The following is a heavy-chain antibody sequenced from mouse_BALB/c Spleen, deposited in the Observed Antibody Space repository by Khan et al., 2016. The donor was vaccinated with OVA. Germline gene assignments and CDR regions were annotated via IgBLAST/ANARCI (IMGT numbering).Heavy chain of an antibody. V-gene: IGHV1-64*01. CDR3: SRWGYGSFAY. D-gene: IGHD2-2*01. CDR2: INPSCGGT. J-gene: IGHJ3*01. CDR1: GYTFTSFS. Sequence: QVQLKQSGAELVKPGASVRLSCKASGYTFTSFSLYWVKQRPGQGLEWIGVINPSCGGTNFNEKFKSKATLTVDKSSSTAYIQLNSLTSEDSAVYYCSRWGYGSFAYWGQGTLVTVSA.